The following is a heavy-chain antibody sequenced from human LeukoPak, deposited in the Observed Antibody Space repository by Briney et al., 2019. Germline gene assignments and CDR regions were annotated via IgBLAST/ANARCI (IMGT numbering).Heavy chain of an antibody. CDR3: ARSESNGSGSYYHDY. CDR1: GGSISSYY. J-gene: IGHJ4*02. D-gene: IGHD3-10*01. V-gene: IGHV4-59*01. Sequence: KSSETLSLTCTVSGGSISSYYWSWIRQPPGKGLEWIGYIYYSGSTNYNPSLKSRVTISVDTSKNQFSLKLSSVTAADTAVYYCARSESNGSGSYYHDYWGQGTLVTVSS. CDR2: IYYSGST.